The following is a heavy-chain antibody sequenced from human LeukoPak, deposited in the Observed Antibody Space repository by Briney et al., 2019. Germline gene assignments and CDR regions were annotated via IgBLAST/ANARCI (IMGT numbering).Heavy chain of an antibody. J-gene: IGHJ5*02. CDR1: GGSFSGYY. Sequence: PSETLSLTCAVYGGSFSGYYWRWIRQPPGKGLEWIGEINHSGSTNYNPSLKSRVTISVDTSKNQFSLKLSSVTAADTDVYYCARVQQLVVNWFDPWGQGTLVTVSS. CDR2: INHSGST. CDR3: ARVQQLVVNWFDP. D-gene: IGHD6-13*01. V-gene: IGHV4-34*01.